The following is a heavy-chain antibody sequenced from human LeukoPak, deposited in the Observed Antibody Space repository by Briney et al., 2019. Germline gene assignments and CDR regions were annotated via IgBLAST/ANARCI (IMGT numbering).Heavy chain of an antibody. J-gene: IGHJ3*02. CDR3: ARDSMIVVVPGAFDI. CDR1: RFTFSSYS. D-gene: IGHD3-22*01. CDR2: ISSSSTTL. Sequence: PGGSLRLSCAASRFTFSSYSMNWVRQAPGKGLEWVSYISSSSTTLHYADSVKGRFTISRDNAKNSLYLQMNSLRAEDTAVYYCARDSMIVVVPGAFDIWGQGTMVTVSS. V-gene: IGHV3-48*04.